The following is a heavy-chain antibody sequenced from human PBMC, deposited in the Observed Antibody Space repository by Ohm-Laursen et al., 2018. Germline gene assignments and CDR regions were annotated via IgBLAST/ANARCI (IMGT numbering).Heavy chain of an antibody. CDR2: MSPKSGKT. Sequence: GASVKVSCKVSGYTLTQLSMHWVRQATGQGLEWMGWMSPKSGKTGYAEKSQDRVTMTSDTSITTAYMELSGLRFEDTAHYYCTREASDNYGYFDFWGRGTLVTVSS. J-gene: IGHJ2*01. CDR1: GYTLTQLS. CDR3: TREASDNYGYFDF. D-gene: IGHD3-9*01. V-gene: IGHV1-8*01.